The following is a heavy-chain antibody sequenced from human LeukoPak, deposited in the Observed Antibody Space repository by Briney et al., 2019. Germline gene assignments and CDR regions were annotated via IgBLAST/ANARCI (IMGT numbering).Heavy chain of an antibody. Sequence: GGSLRLSCAASGFSFKDYAMQWVRQAPGKGLEWVSGISWNSGNIDYADSVKGRFTISRDNAKNSLYLQMNSLRVEDTALYYCAKDIGPLTDSYDSSSYSGAFDYWGQGTLVTVSS. J-gene: IGHJ4*02. D-gene: IGHD3-22*01. CDR3: AKDIGPLTDSYDSSSYSGAFDY. V-gene: IGHV3-9*01. CDR1: GFSFKDYA. CDR2: ISWNSGNI.